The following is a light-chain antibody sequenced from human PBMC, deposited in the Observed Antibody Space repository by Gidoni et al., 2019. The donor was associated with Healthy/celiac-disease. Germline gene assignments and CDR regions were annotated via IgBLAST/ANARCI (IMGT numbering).Light chain of an antibody. CDR3: AAWDDSLNGQEV. CDR2: SNN. CDR1: SSNIGSNT. Sequence: QSVLTQPPPASGTPGQRVTISCSGSSSNIGSNTVNWYQQLPGTAPKLLIYSNNQRPSGVPDRFSGSKSGTSASLAISGLQSEDEADYYCAAWDDSLNGQEVFGGGTKLTVL. J-gene: IGLJ2*01. V-gene: IGLV1-44*01.